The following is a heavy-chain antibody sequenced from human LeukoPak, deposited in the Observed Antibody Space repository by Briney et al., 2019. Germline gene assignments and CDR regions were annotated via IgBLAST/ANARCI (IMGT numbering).Heavy chain of an antibody. CDR1: AGSISSNSYY. Sequence: SETLSLTCTVSAGSISSNSYYWGWIRQPPGKGLQWIGSIYYSGSTYYNPSLKSRVTISVDTSKNQFSLKLNSVTAADTAVYYCARTHYYYYYMDVWGKGTTVTVSS. CDR3: ARTHYYYYYMDV. V-gene: IGHV4-39*01. CDR2: IYYSGST. J-gene: IGHJ6*03.